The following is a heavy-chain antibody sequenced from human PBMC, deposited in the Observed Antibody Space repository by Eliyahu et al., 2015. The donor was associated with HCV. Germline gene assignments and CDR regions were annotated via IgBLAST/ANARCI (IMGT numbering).Heavy chain of an antibody. D-gene: IGHD5-12*01. J-gene: IGHJ5*02. CDR2: VSGNGETP. CDR3: AKFQGAGGYAPLHH. V-gene: IGHV3-23*04. Sequence: EVQLVESGGDWVQPGGSLXLSCAASGFXFSHFAMSWVPHSLRKGLQWVSTVSGNGETPLYADFVKGRFTISRDNSKNTLYLQLSTLRAEDSAVYYCAKFQGAGGYAPLHHWGQGTLVTVSS. CDR1: GFXFSHFA.